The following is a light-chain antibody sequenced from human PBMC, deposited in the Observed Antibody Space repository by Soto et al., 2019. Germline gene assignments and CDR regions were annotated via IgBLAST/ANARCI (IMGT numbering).Light chain of an antibody. CDR1: SSDVGGYNY. CDR3: SSYTRSNTVL. Sequence: QSVLTQPASVSGSPGQSITISCTGTSSDVGGYNYVSWYQQHPGKAPKLMIYEVSHRPSGVSNRFSGSKSGNTASLTISGLQAEDEADYYCSSYTRSNTVLFGGGTQLTVL. V-gene: IGLV2-14*01. J-gene: IGLJ7*01. CDR2: EVS.